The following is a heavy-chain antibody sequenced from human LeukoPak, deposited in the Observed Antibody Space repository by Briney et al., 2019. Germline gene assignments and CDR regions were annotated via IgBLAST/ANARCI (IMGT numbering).Heavy chain of an antibody. J-gene: IGHJ4*02. Sequence: HPGGSLRLSCAASGFTFSNYWMSWVRQAPGKGLEWVDNIKGDGSYKYYVDSVKGRFTISRDNAKSSVYLQMNTLRAEDTAVYYCATSADSSGNDWGQGTLVTVSS. D-gene: IGHD3-22*01. CDR2: IKGDGSYK. CDR3: ATSADSSGND. V-gene: IGHV3-7*03. CDR1: GFTFSNYW.